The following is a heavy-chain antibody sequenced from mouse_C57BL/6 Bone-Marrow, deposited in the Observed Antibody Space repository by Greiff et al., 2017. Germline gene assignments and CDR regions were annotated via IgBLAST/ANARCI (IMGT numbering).Heavy chain of an antibody. D-gene: IGHD1-1*01. V-gene: IGHV5-15*01. CDR3: ARLTTVVYWYFDV. Sequence: EVQWVESGGGLVQPGGSLKLSCAASGFTFSDYGMAWVRQAPRKGPEWVAFISNLAYSIYYADTVTGRFTISRENAKNTLYLEMSSLRSEDTAMYYCARLTTVVYWYFDVWGTGTTVTVSS. CDR1: GFTFSDYG. J-gene: IGHJ1*03. CDR2: ISNLAYSI.